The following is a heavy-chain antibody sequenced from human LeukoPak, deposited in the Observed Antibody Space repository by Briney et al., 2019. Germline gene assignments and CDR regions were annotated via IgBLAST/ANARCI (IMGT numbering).Heavy chain of an antibody. D-gene: IGHD3-22*01. V-gene: IGHV3-23*01. Sequence: SCKASGGTFSSYAMSWVRQAPGKGLEWVSAISGSGGSTYYADSVKGRFTISRDNSKNTLYLQMNSLRAEDTAVYYCAKDFYYYDSSGYYYAFDIWGQGTMVTVSS. CDR1: GGTFSSYA. CDR2: ISGSGGST. J-gene: IGHJ3*02. CDR3: AKDFYYYDSSGYYYAFDI.